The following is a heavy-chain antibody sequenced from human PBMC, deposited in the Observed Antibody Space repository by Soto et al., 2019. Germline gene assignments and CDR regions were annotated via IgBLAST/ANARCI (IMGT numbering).Heavy chain of an antibody. D-gene: IGHD3-3*01. J-gene: IGHJ6*02. V-gene: IGHV3-30*18. CDR2: ISYDGSNK. CDR3: AKSDFWSGYSYDQWGYGMDV. Sequence: GGSLRLSCAASGFTFSSYGMHWVRQAPGKGLEWVAVISYDGSNKYYADSVKGRFTISRDNSKNTLYLQMNSLRAEDTAVYYSAKSDFWSGYSYDQWGYGMDVWGQGTTVTVSS. CDR1: GFTFSSYG.